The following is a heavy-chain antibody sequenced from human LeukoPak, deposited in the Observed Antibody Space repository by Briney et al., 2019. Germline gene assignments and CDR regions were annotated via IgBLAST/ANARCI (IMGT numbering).Heavy chain of an antibody. V-gene: IGHV4-34*01. CDR2: INHSGST. J-gene: IGHJ4*02. CDR1: RGSFSGYY. D-gene: IGHD3-3*01. Sequence: SETLSLTCAVYRGSFSGYYWSWIRQPPGKGLEWIGEINHSGSTNYNPSLKSRVTISVDTSKNQFSLKLSSVTAADTAVYYCARGGGFWSGYPNHNFDYWGQGTLVTVSS. CDR3: ARGGGFWSGYPNHNFDY.